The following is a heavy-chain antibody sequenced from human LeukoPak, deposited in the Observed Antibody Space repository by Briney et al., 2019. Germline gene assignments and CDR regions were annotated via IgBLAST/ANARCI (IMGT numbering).Heavy chain of an antibody. J-gene: IGHJ3*02. CDR1: GFTFSSYG. Sequence: GALRLFCAAAGFTFSSYGMPWVRQAPGKGLEWVAVISYGGSNKYYADSVKGRFTISRDNSKNTLYLQMNSLRAEDTAVYYCARGRSITIFGVVPPPDAFDIWGQGTMVTVSS. CDR3: ARGRSITIFGVVPPPDAFDI. V-gene: IGHV3-30*19. CDR2: ISYGGSNK. D-gene: IGHD3-3*01.